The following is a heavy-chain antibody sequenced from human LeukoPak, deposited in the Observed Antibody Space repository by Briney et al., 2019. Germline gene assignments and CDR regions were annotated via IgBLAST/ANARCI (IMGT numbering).Heavy chain of an antibody. CDR3: ARDRSGYDLYY. CDR1: GGPISGYY. V-gene: IGHV4-59*12. D-gene: IGHD5-12*01. J-gene: IGHJ4*02. Sequence: SETLSLTXIVSGGPISGYYWSWIRQPPGKGLEWIGYIYYSGSTYYNPSLKSRVTISVDTSRNQFSLKLSSVTAADTAVYYCARDRSGYDLYYWGQGTLVTVSS. CDR2: IYYSGST.